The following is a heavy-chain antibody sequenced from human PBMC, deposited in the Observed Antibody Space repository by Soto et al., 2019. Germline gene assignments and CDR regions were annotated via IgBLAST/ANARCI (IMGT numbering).Heavy chain of an antibody. CDR2: MNPNSGNT. Sequence: QVQLVQSGAEVKKPGASVKVSCKASGYTFTSSDINWVRQATGQGLEWMGWMNPNSGNTGYAQKFQGRVSMTRNTATSPAYTALGSLRCADTAVYYSVRTLCYYETRVFGYWGEGTLGTVSS. CDR3: VRTLCYYETRVFGY. V-gene: IGHV1-8*01. CDR1: GYTFTSSD. J-gene: IGHJ4*02. D-gene: IGHD3-22*01.